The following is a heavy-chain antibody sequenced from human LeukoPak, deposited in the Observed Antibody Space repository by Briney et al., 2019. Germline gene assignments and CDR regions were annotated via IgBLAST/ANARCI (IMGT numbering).Heavy chain of an antibody. D-gene: IGHD5-12*01. V-gene: IGHV3-9*01. J-gene: IGHJ4*02. Sequence: TGGSLRLSCAASGFTFDDYAMHWVRQAPGKGLEWVSGISWNSGSIVYADSVKGRFTISRDNAKNSLYLQMNSLRAEDTALYYCASHWDSGYDFPAGAFDYWGQGTLVTVSS. CDR3: ASHWDSGYDFPAGAFDY. CDR1: GFTFDDYA. CDR2: ISWNSGSI.